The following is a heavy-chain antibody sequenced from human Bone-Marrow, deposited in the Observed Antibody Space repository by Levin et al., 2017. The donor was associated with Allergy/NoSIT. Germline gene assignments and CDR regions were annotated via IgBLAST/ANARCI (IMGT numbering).Heavy chain of an antibody. Sequence: PGGSLRLSCAASGILFSSYDMNWVRQAPGKGLEWVSSISAGGNYIYYADSVKGRFTISRDNAKNSLFLQMNSLRAEDTDVYYCASWAMYHYDRSAFDYFYYAMDVWGQGTTVTVSS. CDR1: GILFSSYD. J-gene: IGHJ6*02. CDR2: ISAGGNYI. D-gene: IGHD3-22*01. CDR3: ASWAMYHYDRSAFDYFYYAMDV. V-gene: IGHV3-21*01.